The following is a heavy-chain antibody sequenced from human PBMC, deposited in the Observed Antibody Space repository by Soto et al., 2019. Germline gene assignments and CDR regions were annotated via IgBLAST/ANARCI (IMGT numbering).Heavy chain of an antibody. D-gene: IGHD4-4*01. CDR3: ARDNDYSNFGPETGRAFDI. Sequence: QVQLQESGPGLVKPSQTLSLTCTVSGGSISSGGYYWSWIRQHPGKGLEWIGYIYYSGSTYYNPSLKSRVTISVDTSKNQFSLKLSSVTAADTAVYYCARDNDYSNFGPETGRAFDIWGQGTMVTVSS. CDR2: IYYSGST. V-gene: IGHV4-31*03. J-gene: IGHJ3*02. CDR1: GGSISSGGYY.